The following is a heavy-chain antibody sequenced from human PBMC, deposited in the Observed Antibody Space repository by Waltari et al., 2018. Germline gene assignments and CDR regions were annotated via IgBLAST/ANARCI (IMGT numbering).Heavy chain of an antibody. J-gene: IGHJ5*02. CDR3: ARVKWPQLVRGWFDP. V-gene: IGHV4-34*01. CDR1: GGSFSGYY. Sequence: QVQLQQWGAGLLKPSETLSLTCAVYGGSFSGYYWSWIRQPPGKGLEWIGEINHSGSTNYHPSLKSRVTISVDTSKNQFSLKLSSVTAADTAVYYCARVKWPQLVRGWFDPWGQGTLVTVSS. CDR2: INHSGST. D-gene: IGHD3-10*01.